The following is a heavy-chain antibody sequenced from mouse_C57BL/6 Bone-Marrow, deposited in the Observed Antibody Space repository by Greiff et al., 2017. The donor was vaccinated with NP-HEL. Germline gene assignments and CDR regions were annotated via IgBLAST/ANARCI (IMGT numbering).Heavy chain of an antibody. CDR1: GFTFSDYY. CDR3: ARHGGPGDY. J-gene: IGHJ4*01. Sequence: EVQRVESGGGLVQPGGSLKLSCAASGFTFSDYYMYWVRQTPEKRLEWVAYISNGGGSTYYPDTVKGRFTISRDNAKNTLYLQMSRLKSEDTAMYYCARHGGPGDYWGQGTSVTVSS. V-gene: IGHV5-12*01. CDR2: ISNGGGST.